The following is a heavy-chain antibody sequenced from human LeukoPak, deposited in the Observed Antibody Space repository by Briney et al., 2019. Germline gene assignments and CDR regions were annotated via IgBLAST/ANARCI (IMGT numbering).Heavy chain of an antibody. CDR3: ARGWGIAAAGQTDY. J-gene: IGHJ4*02. Sequence: ASVKVSCKASGYTFTSYDINWVRQAPGQGLEWMGWMNPNSGNTVYAQKFQGRVTMTRNTSISTAYMELSSLRSEDTAVYYCARGWGIAAAGQTDYWGQGTLVTVSS. D-gene: IGHD6-13*01. V-gene: IGHV1-8*01. CDR2: MNPNSGNT. CDR1: GYTFTSYD.